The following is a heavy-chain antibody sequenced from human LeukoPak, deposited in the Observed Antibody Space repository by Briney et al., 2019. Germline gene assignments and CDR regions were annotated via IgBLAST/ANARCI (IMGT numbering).Heavy chain of an antibody. CDR3: ARQFSSRDSFDYYYYVMDV. CDR2: VYYSGST. CDR1: GGSISSGRYY. D-gene: IGHD6-13*01. Sequence: SETLSLTCTVSGGSISSGRYYWGWIRQSPERGLEWIGSVYYSGSTYYSPSLKSRITVSVDTSKNQFSLKLSSVSAADTARCYCARQFSSRDSFDYYYYVMDVWGQGTTVIVSS. J-gene: IGHJ6*02. V-gene: IGHV4-39*01.